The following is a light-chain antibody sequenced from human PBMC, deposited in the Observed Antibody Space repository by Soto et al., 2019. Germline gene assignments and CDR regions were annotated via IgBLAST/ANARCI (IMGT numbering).Light chain of an antibody. J-gene: IGKJ2*01. CDR3: HHYGYGADT. Sequence: EVVLPQSPGPLSLSPGERATLSCRASDTVGSNYLDWYQPQPGQAPRLLIFDASSRATGIPDRFRGSGSGTEFSLTISRLEPEDSAVYFCHHYGYGADTFGQGTKLE. V-gene: IGKV3-20*01. CDR2: DAS. CDR1: DTVGSNY.